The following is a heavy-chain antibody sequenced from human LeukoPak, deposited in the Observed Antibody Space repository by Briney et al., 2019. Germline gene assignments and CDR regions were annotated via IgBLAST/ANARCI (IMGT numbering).Heavy chain of an antibody. CDR3: ARLKVTLVRGIIYDYYGLDV. Sequence: SQTLSLTCANSGDSVSSNSAAWTWIRQSPSRGLEWLVRTYYKSKWYDDYAVSVRSRIIINPDTSRNQFSLQLRSVTPEDTAVYFCARLKVTLVRGIIYDYYGLDVWGQGTPVSVSS. V-gene: IGHV6-1*01. D-gene: IGHD3-10*01. CDR2: TYYKSKWYD. CDR1: GDSVSSNSAA. J-gene: IGHJ6*02.